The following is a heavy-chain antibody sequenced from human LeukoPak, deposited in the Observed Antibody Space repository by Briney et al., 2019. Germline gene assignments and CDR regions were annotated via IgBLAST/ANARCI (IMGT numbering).Heavy chain of an antibody. CDR3: ARVSDCSSTSCY. Sequence: GGSLRLSCAASGFTFSSYSMNWVRQAPGKGLEWVSFISSSSTIIHYADSVKGRFTISRDNAKNSLYLQMNSLRAEDTAVYYCARVSDCSSTSCYWGQGTLVTVSS. J-gene: IGHJ4*02. CDR2: ISSSSTII. V-gene: IGHV3-48*04. D-gene: IGHD2-2*01. CDR1: GFTFSSYS.